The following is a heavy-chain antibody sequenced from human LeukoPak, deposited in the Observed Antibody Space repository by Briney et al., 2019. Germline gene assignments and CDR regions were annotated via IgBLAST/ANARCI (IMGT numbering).Heavy chain of an antibody. V-gene: IGHV3-30*18. CDR1: GFTFSSYG. J-gene: IGHJ4*02. Sequence: GGSLRLSCAASGFTFSSYGMHWVRQASGKGLEWVAVISYDGSNKYYADSVKGRFTISRDNSKNTLYLQMNSLRAEDTAVYYCAKDQAGAFDYWGQGTLVTVSS. D-gene: IGHD6-13*01. CDR3: AKDQAGAFDY. CDR2: ISYDGSNK.